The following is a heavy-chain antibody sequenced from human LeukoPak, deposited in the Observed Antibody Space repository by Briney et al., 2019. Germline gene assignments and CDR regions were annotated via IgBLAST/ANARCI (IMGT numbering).Heavy chain of an antibody. CDR2: IYYSGST. Sequence: PSETLSLTCTVSGGSISSYYWSWLRQPPGKGLEWIGYIYYSGSTNYNPSLKSRVTISVDTSKNQFSLKLSSVTAADTAVYYCARGGGLGAYYYYMDVWGKGTTVTVSS. CDR3: ARGGGLGAYYYYMDV. D-gene: IGHD1-26*01. CDR1: GGSISSYY. V-gene: IGHV4-59*01. J-gene: IGHJ6*03.